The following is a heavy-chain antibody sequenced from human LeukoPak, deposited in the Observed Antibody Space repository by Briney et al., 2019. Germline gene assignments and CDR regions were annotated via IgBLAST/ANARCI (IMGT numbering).Heavy chain of an antibody. J-gene: IGHJ4*02. CDR2: ISAYNGNT. Sequence: ASVKVSCKASGYTFTSYGISWVRQAPGQGLEWRGWISAYNGNTNYAQKLQGRVTMTTDTSTSTAYVELRSLRSDDTAVYYCARGRTTYYYDSSGYQDYWGQGTLVTVSS. V-gene: IGHV1-18*01. D-gene: IGHD3-22*01. CDR1: GYTFTSYG. CDR3: ARGRTTYYYDSSGYQDY.